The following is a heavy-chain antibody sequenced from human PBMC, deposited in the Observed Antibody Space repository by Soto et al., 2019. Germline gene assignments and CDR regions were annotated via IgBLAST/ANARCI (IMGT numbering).Heavy chain of an antibody. D-gene: IGHD3-10*01. CDR3: AKDAPYGSGRRILGNLDY. CDR1: GFTFSSYG. Sequence: LAGGSLRLSCAASGFTFSSYGMHWVRQAPGKGLEWVAVISYDGSNKYYADSVKGRFTISRDNSKNTLYLQMNSLRAEDTAVYYCAKDAPYGSGRRILGNLDYWGQGTLVTVSS. V-gene: IGHV3-30*18. CDR2: ISYDGSNK. J-gene: IGHJ4*02.